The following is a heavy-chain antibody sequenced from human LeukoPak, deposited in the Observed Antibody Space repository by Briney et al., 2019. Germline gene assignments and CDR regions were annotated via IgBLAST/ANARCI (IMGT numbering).Heavy chain of an antibody. CDR3: AKEKLRRYLDY. Sequence: AGGSLRLSCAASGLTGSHNYVSWVRQAPGKGLEWVSAISGSGGSTYYADSVKGRFTISRDSSKNTLCLQMNSLRAEDTAVYYCAKEKLRRYLDYWGQGTLVTVSS. CDR2: ISGSGGST. J-gene: IGHJ4*02. D-gene: IGHD3-9*01. V-gene: IGHV3-23*01. CDR1: GLTGSHNY.